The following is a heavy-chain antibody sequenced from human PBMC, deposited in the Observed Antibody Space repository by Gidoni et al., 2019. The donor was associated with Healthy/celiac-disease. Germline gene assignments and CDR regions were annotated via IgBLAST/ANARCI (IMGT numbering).Heavy chain of an antibody. CDR3: ARGGGIAVALDY. V-gene: IGHV1-3*01. CDR2: INAGNGNT. CDR1: GYTFTSYA. Sequence: QVQLVQSGAEVKKPGASVKFSCTPSGYTFTSYAMHWVRQAPGQRLEWMGWINAGNGNTKYSQKFQGRVTITRDTSASTAYMELSSLRSEDTAVYYCARGGGIAVALDYWGQGTLVTVSS. J-gene: IGHJ4*02. D-gene: IGHD6-19*01.